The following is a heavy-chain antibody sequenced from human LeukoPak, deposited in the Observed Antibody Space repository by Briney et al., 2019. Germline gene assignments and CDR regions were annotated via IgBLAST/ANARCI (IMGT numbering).Heavy chain of an antibody. CDR3: ASLHPYYDILTGYPRGYFDY. CDR1: GGSISSSSYY. D-gene: IGHD3-9*01. J-gene: IGHJ4*02. CDR2: IYYSGGA. Sequence: SETLSLTCTVSGGSISSSSYYWGWIRQPPGKGLEWIGSIYYSGGAYYNPSLKSRVTISVDTSKNQFSLKLSSVTAADTAVYYCASLHPYYDILTGYPRGYFDYWGQGALVTVSS. V-gene: IGHV4-39*01.